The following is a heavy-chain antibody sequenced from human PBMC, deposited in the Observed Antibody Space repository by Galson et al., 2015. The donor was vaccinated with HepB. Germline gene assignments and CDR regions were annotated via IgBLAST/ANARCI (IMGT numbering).Heavy chain of an antibody. CDR3: ARARGSGPDY. CDR2: ISSSSSYT. D-gene: IGHD3-10*01. V-gene: IGHV3-11*06. CDR1: GFTLSDYY. Sequence: SLRLSCAASGFTLSDYYMSWIRQAPGKGLEWVSYISSSSSYTNYADSVKGRFTISRDNAKNSLYLQMNSLRAEDTAVYYCARARGSGPDYWGQGTLVTVSS. J-gene: IGHJ4*02.